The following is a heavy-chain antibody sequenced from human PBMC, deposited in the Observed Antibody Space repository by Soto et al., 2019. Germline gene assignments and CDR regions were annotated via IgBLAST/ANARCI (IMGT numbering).Heavy chain of an antibody. Sequence: DVQLVESGGDMVQTGRSLKLSWVGSGYSFEDYAMHWVRQAPGKGLEWVSGISWNGNFTGYADSVKGRFTISRDNAKNSLFLQRRSLILEDTALYCCGGGSWLDLGQGTLVSVSS. V-gene: IGHV3-9*01. CDR3: GGGSWLD. D-gene: IGHD1-26*01. CDR2: ISWNGNFT. J-gene: IGHJ4*02. CDR1: GYSFEDYA.